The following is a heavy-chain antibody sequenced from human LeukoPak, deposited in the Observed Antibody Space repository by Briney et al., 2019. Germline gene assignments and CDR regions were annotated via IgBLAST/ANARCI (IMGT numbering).Heavy chain of an antibody. D-gene: IGHD1-26*01. J-gene: IGHJ4*02. CDR3: ARAAHSGSLAPFDY. Sequence: SETLSLTCAVYIDSFTNYYWNWIRQTPGKGLEWIGEVNDSGGTNINPSLRSRVILSVDTSKNQFSLKLISVTAADTAVYYCARAAHSGSLAPFDYWGQGTLVTVSS. CDR1: IDSFTNYY. CDR2: VNDSGGT. V-gene: IGHV4-34*01.